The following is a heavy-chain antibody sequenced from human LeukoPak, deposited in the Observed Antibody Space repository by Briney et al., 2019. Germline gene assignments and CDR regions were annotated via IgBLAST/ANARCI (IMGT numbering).Heavy chain of an antibody. CDR1: GGSFSGYY. D-gene: IGHD3-22*01. CDR3: ARDGYYYDREVGAFDI. V-gene: IGHV4-34*01. J-gene: IGHJ3*02. CDR2: INHNGST. Sequence: SETLSLTCAVYGGSFSGYYWSWIRQPPGKGLEWIGEINHNGSTNYNPSLKSRVTISVDTSKNQFSLKLSSVTAADTAVYYCARDGYYYDREVGAFDIWGQGTMVTVSS.